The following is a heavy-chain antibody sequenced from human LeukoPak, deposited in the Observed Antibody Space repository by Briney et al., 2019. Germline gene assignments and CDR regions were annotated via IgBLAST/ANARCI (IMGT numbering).Heavy chain of an antibody. V-gene: IGHV3-23*01. D-gene: IGHD4-11*01. CDR1: GFTFSSYA. CDR2: ISASGGST. J-gene: IGHJ5*02. Sequence: GGSMRLSCAASGFTFSSYAMSWVRQAPGKGLEWVSAISASGGSTYYADSVKGRFTISRDNSKNTLYLQMNSLRTEDTAVYYCSKGYNYSKGWFDPWGQGTLVTVSS. CDR3: SKGYNYSKGWFDP.